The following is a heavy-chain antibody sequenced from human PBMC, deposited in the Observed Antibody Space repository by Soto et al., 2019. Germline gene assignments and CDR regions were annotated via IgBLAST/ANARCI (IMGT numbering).Heavy chain of an antibody. CDR3: ARGTSYYYDSSGYWFFDY. D-gene: IGHD3-22*01. CDR2: IYYSGST. V-gene: IGHV4-59*01. CDR1: GGSISSYY. Sequence: PSETLSLTCTVSGGSISSYYWSWIRQPPGKGLEWIGYIYYSGSTKYNPSLKSRVTISVDTSKNQFSLKLSSVTAADAAVYYCARGTSYYYDSSGYWFFDYWGQGTLVTVSS. J-gene: IGHJ4*02.